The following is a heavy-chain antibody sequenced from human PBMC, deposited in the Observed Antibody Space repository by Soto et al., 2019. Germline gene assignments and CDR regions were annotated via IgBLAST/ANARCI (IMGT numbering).Heavy chain of an antibody. CDR1: DGSFSGYY. Sequence: QVQLQQWGAGLLKPSETLSLTRAVYDGSFSGYYWSWIRQPPGKGLEWIGEINHSGGTNYNPSLESRVTISVDASKNRFSLKLTSVTAADTAVYYCARGHLGYSSSWSGFDYWGQGTLVTVSS. V-gene: IGHV4-34*01. CDR3: ARGHLGYSSSWSGFDY. CDR2: INHSGGT. J-gene: IGHJ4*02. D-gene: IGHD6-13*01.